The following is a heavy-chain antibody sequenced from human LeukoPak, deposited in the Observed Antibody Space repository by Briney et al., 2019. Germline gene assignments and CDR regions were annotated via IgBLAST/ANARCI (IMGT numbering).Heavy chain of an antibody. CDR3: ARGPGGYGIQLPL. J-gene: IGHJ4*02. Sequence: SETLSLTCAVYGGSFSGYYWSRIRQPPGKGLEWIGEITHSGSTNYNPSLKSRVTISGDTSKNQFSLKLSSVTAADTAVYYCARGPGGYGIQLPLWGQGTLVTVSS. D-gene: IGHD5-18*01. CDR2: ITHSGST. CDR1: GGSFSGYY. V-gene: IGHV4-34*01.